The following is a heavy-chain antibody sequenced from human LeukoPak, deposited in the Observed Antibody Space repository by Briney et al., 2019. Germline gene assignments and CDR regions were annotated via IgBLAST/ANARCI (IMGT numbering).Heavy chain of an antibody. J-gene: IGHJ4*02. CDR3: AKERALTREYYFDS. Sequence: GRSLRLSCAASGFTFSSYAMHWVRQAPGKGLEWVAVISYDGSNKYYADSVKGRFTISRDNSKNTLYLQMNSLRTEDTAVYYCAKERALTREYYFDSWGQGTLVTVSS. CDR2: ISYDGSNK. D-gene: IGHD3-9*01. V-gene: IGHV3-30-3*01. CDR1: GFTFSSYA.